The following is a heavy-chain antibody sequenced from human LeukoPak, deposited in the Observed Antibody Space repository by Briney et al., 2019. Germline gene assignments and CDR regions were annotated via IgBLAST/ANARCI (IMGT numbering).Heavy chain of an antibody. CDR3: ARRYYGSATYRLPYDY. D-gene: IGHD3-22*01. Sequence: GGSLRLSCAVSGFAFDSEAMSWVRQSPARGLEWVASISPGGGTTYYADSVKGRFTISRDNAENSLYLQMSSLRAEDTAVYYCARRYYGSATYRLPYDYWGQGTLVTVSS. CDR2: ISPGGGTT. CDR1: GFAFDSEA. J-gene: IGHJ4*02. V-gene: IGHV3-23*01.